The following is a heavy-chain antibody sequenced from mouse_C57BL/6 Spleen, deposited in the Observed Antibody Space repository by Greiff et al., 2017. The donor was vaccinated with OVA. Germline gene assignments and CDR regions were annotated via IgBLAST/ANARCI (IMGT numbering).Heavy chain of an antibody. Sequence: QVHVKQPGAELVKPGASVKLSCKASGYTFTSYWMQWVKQRPGQGLEWIGEIDPSDSYTNYNQKFKGKATLTVDTSSSTAYMQLSSLTSEDSAVYYCARSQLVDYWGQGTTLTVSS. J-gene: IGHJ2*01. D-gene: IGHD4-1*02. CDR3: ARSQLVDY. V-gene: IGHV1-50*01. CDR1: GYTFTSYW. CDR2: IDPSDSYT.